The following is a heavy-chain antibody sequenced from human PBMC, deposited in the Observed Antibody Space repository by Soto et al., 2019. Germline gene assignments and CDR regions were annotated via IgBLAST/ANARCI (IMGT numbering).Heavy chain of an antibody. V-gene: IGHV4-34*10. J-gene: IGHJ4*02. Sequence: SETLSLTCAVYGGSFSGYYWSWIRQPPGKGLEWIGEINHSGSTNYNPSLQGRVTMTTDTSTSTAYMELRSLRSDDTAVYYCARVYRVTIFGVVQGVRYYFDYWGQGTLVTVSS. CDR2: INHSGST. D-gene: IGHD3-3*01. CDR1: GGSFSGYY. CDR3: ARVYRVTIFGVVQGVRYYFDY.